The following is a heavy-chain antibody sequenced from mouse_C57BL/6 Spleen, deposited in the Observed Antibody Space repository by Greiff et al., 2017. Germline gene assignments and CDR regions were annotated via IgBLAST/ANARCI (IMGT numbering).Heavy chain of an antibody. D-gene: IGHD1-1*01. J-gene: IGHJ3*01. CDR3: AREYGSSYGFAY. Sequence: VQLQQPGAELVRPGSSVKLSCKASGYTFTSYWMHWVKQRPIQGLEWIGNIDPSDSETHYNQKFKDKATVTVDKSSSTAYMQLSSLTSEDSAVYYCAREYGSSYGFAYWGQGTLVTVSA. CDR1: GYTFTSYW. CDR2: IDPSDSET. V-gene: IGHV1-52*01.